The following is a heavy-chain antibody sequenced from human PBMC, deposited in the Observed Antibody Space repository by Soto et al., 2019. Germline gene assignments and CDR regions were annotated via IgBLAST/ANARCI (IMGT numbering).Heavy chain of an antibody. Sequence: ASVKVSCKGSGYSFTAYYIHWVRQAPGQGPEWMAWINPDTCATYSAPKFQGRVTVTSDTSISTASMELSNLTSDDTAVYYCARVKYGNLRPPTSQFDPWGQGTLVTVSS. CDR2: INPDTCAT. CDR3: ARVKYGNLRPPTSQFDP. CDR1: GYSFTAYY. V-gene: IGHV1-2*02. D-gene: IGHD3-10*01. J-gene: IGHJ5*02.